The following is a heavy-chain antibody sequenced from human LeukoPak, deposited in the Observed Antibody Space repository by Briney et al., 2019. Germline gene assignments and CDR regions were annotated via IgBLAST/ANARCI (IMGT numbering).Heavy chain of an antibody. CDR2: INHSGST. D-gene: IGHD6-19*01. V-gene: IGHV4-39*07. Sequence: SETLSLTCTVSGGSISSSSYYWGWIRQPPGKGLEWIGEINHSGSTNYNPSLKSRVTISVDTSKNQFSLKLSSVTAADTAVYYCARDRAPYSSGWYPYNWFDPWGQGTLVTVSS. CDR1: GGSISSSSYY. CDR3: ARDRAPYSSGWYPYNWFDP. J-gene: IGHJ5*02.